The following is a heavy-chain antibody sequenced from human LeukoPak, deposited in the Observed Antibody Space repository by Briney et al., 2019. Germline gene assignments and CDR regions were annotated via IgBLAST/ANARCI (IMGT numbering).Heavy chain of an antibody. Sequence: PGGSLRLSCAASGFSFSICAMTWVRQAPGKGLEWVSAITGSGGNTYYADSVRGRFTISRDNSKNTLYLQMNSLRAEDTAVYYCAKDQGGYRPNAFDIWGQGTMVTVSS. CDR2: ITGSGGNT. D-gene: IGHD5-12*01. J-gene: IGHJ3*02. CDR1: GFSFSICA. V-gene: IGHV3-23*01. CDR3: AKDQGGYRPNAFDI.